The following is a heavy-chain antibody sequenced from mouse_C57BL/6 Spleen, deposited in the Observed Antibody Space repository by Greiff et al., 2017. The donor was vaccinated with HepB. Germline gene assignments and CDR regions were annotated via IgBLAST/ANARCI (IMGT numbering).Heavy chain of an antibody. J-gene: IGHJ4*01. Sequence: EVHLVESGGGLVKPGGSLKLSCAASGFTFSDYGMHWVRQAPEKGLEWVAYISSGSSTIYYADTVKGRFTISRDNAKNTLFLQMTSLRSEDTAMYYCERWIDGYFNAMDYWGQGASVTVS. V-gene: IGHV5-17*01. CDR3: ERWIDGYFNAMDY. D-gene: IGHD2-3*01. CDR2: ISSGSSTI. CDR1: GFTFSDYG.